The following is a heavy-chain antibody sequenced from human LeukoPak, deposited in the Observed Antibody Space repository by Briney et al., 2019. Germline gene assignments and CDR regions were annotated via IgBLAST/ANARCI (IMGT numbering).Heavy chain of an antibody. CDR3: ASVCLVVVPAAMHGGDY. CDR1: GVPFMSCY. CDR2: ISYDGSNK. J-gene: IGHJ4*02. V-gene: IGHV3-30*04. Sequence: GGALMLFCCASGVPFMSCYLQWLRRAPGRGVVGGTVISYDGSNKYYTDSVKSRFTISRDNSNNTLYLKMISLRAEVTAVYCCASVCLVVVPAAMHGGDYWGQGTLVTVSS. D-gene: IGHD2-2*01.